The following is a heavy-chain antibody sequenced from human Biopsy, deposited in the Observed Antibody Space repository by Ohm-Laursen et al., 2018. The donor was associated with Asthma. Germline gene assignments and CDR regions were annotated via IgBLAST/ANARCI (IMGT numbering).Heavy chain of an antibody. Sequence: SLRLSCSASGFTFGNFAMSWARQAPGKGLEWVSTIKTNRRGADYPDPAKGRFTISRDDSKNTLYLQMSSLRAEDTAVYYCVKDWKSLYVQYFFEYWGQGALVTVSS. D-gene: IGHD5/OR15-5a*01. J-gene: IGHJ4*02. CDR1: GFTFGNFA. V-gene: IGHV3-23*01. CDR2: IKTNRRGA. CDR3: VKDWKSLYVQYFFEY.